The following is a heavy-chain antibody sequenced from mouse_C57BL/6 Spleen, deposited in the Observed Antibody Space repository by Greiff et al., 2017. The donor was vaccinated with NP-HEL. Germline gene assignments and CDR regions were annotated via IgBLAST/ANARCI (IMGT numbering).Heavy chain of an antibody. CDR1: GYTFTSYD. V-gene: IGHV1-85*01. CDR3: SRTAYYSSYHFDY. D-gene: IGHD2-5*01. CDR2: IYPRGGST. J-gene: IGHJ2*01. Sequence: QVQLQQSGPELVKPGASVKLSCKASGYTFTSYDISWVKQRPGQGLEWIGWIYPRGGSTKYNEKFKGKATLTVDTSSSTAYMELRSLTSEDSAVYFCSRTAYYSSYHFDYWGQGTTLTVSS.